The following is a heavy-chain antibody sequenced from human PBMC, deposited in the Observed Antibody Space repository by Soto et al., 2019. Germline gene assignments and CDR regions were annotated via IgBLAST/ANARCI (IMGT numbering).Heavy chain of an antibody. CDR3: GGERHYGMDV. CDR1: GGTFSSYA. J-gene: IGHJ6*02. Sequence: SVKVSCKASGGTFSSYAISWVRQAPGQGLEWMGGIIPIFGTANYAQKFQGRVTITADESTSTAYMELSSLRSEDTAMYYCGGERHYGMDVWGQGTTVTVSS. V-gene: IGHV1-69*13. CDR2: IIPIFGTA. D-gene: IGHD1-26*01.